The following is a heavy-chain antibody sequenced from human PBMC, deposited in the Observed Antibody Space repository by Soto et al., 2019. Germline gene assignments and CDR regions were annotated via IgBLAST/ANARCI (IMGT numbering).Heavy chain of an antibody. CDR1: GFTFSSHW. J-gene: IGHJ3*02. CDR3: ARDSQRAFDI. V-gene: IGHV3-74*03. Sequence: VHLVESGGGSVQPGGSLRLSCAASGFTFSSHWMHWVRHAPGNGLVWVSRINTDGISTTYADSVKGRFTISRDNAKNTLYLQMNSLTADDTAVYYCARDSQRAFDIWGQGTMVTVSS. D-gene: IGHD6-25*01. CDR2: INTDGIST.